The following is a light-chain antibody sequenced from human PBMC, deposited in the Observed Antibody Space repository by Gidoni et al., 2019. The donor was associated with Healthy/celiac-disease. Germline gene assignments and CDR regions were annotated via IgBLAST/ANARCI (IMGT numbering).Light chain of an antibody. CDR2: AAS. V-gene: IGKV1-39*01. Sequence: DIQMTPSPSSLSAAVGDRVTITCRASQSISSYLNLYQQKPGKAPKLLIYAASSLQSGVPSRFSGSGSGTDFTLTSSSLQPEDFATYYCQQSYSTPYTFGQGTKLEIK. CDR3: QQSYSTPYT. J-gene: IGKJ2*01. CDR1: QSISSY.